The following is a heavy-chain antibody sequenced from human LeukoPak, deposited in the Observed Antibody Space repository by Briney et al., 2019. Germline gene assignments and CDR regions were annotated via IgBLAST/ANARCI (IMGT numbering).Heavy chain of an antibody. Sequence: ASVKVSCKASGYMFSDYVITWVRQAPGQGLEWMGWISGYSGDTEYAQKIQGRVTMTTDTSTSTAYMELTSLRIDDTAVYYCARLTSHTTTSHYYYFCLDVWGEGTTVTISS. CDR3: ARLTSHTTTSHYYYFCLDV. CDR2: ISGYSGDT. V-gene: IGHV1-18*01. CDR1: GYMFSDYV. J-gene: IGHJ6*03. D-gene: IGHD2/OR15-2a*01.